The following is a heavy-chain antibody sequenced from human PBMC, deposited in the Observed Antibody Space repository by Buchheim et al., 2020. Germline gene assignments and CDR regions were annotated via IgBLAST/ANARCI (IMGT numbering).Heavy chain of an antibody. CDR1: GGSISSGDYY. D-gene: IGHD3-16*02. J-gene: IGHJ4*02. CDR3: ARLLITFGGVIASNFDY. V-gene: IGHV4-30-4*01. CDR2: IYYSGST. Sequence: QVQLQESGPGLVKPSQTLSLTCTVSGGSISSGDYYWSWIRQPPGQGLEWILYIYYSGSTYSNPSLKRRVTISVDTSKNQFSLKLSSVTAADTAVYYCARLLITFGGVIASNFDYWGQGTL.